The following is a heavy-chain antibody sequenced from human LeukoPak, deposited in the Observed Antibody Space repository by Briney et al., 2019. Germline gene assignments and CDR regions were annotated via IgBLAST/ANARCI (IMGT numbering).Heavy chain of an antibody. CDR1: RVTPCVYW. D-gene: IGHD2-15*01. CDR2: INSDGSGT. V-gene: IGHV3-74*01. J-gene: IGHJ3*02. CDR3: ARPTSYCSGGSGYHYDAFDI. Sequence: LSCALSRVTPCVYWMQSVRRAPGQGLGWVSRINSDGSGTSYADSVKGRFTISRDNAKNTLYLQMNSLRAENTAVYYCARPTSYCSGGSGYHYDAFDIWGQGTMVTVSS.